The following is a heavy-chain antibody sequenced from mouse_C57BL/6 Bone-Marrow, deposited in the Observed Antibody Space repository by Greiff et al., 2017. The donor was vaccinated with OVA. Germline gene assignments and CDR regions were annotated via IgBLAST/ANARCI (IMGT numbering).Heavy chain of an antibody. D-gene: IGHD1-1*01. Sequence: QVQLQQSGAELVRPGASVKLSCKASGYTFTDYYINWVKQRPGQGLEWIARIYPGSGNTYYNEKLKGKATLTAEKSSSTAYMQLSSLTSEDSAFYFWARPLLYYYGSIYAMDYWGQGTSVTVSS. CDR2: IYPGSGNT. CDR1: GYTFTDYY. J-gene: IGHJ4*01. V-gene: IGHV1-76*01. CDR3: ARPLLYYYGSIYAMDY.